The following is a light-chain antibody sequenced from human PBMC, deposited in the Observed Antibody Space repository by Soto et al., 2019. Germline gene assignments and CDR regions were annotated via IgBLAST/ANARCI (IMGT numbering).Light chain of an antibody. CDR1: PSNIGSNA. V-gene: IGLV1-36*01. J-gene: IGLJ2*01. CDR3: AGWDDTLNAVL. Sequence: QSVLTQPPSVSESPRQTVTISCSGSPSNIGSNAVNWYQRLPGEAPKLLVYYDDLLPSGVSDRFSGSKYGTSASLAISGVHYDDEADYYCAGWDDTLNAVLFGGGTKLTVL. CDR2: YDD.